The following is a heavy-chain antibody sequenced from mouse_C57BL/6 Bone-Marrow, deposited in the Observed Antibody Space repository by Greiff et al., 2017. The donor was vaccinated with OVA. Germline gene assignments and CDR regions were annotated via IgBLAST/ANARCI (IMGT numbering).Heavy chain of an antibody. CDR3: SEDDAVDYGARGGYDGRFDY. V-gene: IGHV1-87*01. J-gene: IGHJ2*01. D-gene: IGHD2-3*01. CDR1: YTFSRRVH. CDR2: GQGLEWIG. Sequence: QVQLQQSGPELARPWASVKISCQAFYTFSRRVHFAIRDTNSWMQWVKQRLGQGLEWIGAIYPGNGDTSYTQKFKGKATFTADKYSSKAYLQLSSMTSEDDAVDYGARGGYDGRFDYGGQGTTLTVSS.